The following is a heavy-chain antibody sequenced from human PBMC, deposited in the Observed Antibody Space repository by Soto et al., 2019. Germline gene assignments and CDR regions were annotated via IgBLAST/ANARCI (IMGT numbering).Heavy chain of an antibody. J-gene: IGHJ6*02. Sequence: SETLSLTCTVSGGSISSYYWSWIRQPPGKGLEWIGYIYYSGSTNYNPSLKSRVTISVDTSKNQFSLKRSSVTAADTAVYYCARVGVVVAANHYYYGMDVWGQGTTVTVSS. V-gene: IGHV4-59*01. CDR2: IYYSGST. CDR1: GGSISSYY. D-gene: IGHD2-15*01. CDR3: ARVGVVVAANHYYYGMDV.